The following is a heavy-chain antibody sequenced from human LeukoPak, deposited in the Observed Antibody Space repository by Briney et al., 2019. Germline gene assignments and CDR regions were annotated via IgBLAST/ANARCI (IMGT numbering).Heavy chain of an antibody. J-gene: IGHJ6*03. CDR2: MNHSGST. V-gene: IGHV4-34*01. D-gene: IGHD4-17*01. CDR1: GGSFSGYY. Sequence: SETLSLTCAVDGGSFSGYYWSWVRQPPGKGLEWIGEMNHSGSTNYNPSLKSRVTISVDTSKNQFSLKLSSVTAADTAAYYCARGRGDYVLNYYSYYMDVWGKGTTVSVSS. CDR3: ARGRGDYVLNYYSYYMDV.